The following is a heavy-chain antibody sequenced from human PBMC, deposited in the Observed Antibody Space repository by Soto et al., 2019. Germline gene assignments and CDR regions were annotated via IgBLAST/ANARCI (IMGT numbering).Heavy chain of an antibody. D-gene: IGHD3-22*01. Sequence: QVQLVQSGAEVKKPGSSVKVSCKASGGTFSSYAISWVRQAPGQGLEWMGGIIPIFGTANYAQKFQGSVTIAADESTSTAYMEQSSLRSEDTAVYYCVYDSSGYYPSDYWGQGPLVTVCS. CDR1: GGTFSSYA. V-gene: IGHV1-69*01. CDR2: IIPIFGTA. CDR3: VYDSSGYYPSDY. J-gene: IGHJ4*02.